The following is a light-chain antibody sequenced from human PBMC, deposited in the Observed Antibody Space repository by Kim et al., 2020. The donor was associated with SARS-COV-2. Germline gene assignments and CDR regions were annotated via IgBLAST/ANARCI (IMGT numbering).Light chain of an antibody. CDR2: AAS. Sequence: SVGDSVTITCRASQSISTHVHWYQQKPGKAPDLLIYAASTLQDGVPSRFIGDGSGTFFTLTINGLQPEDFATYYCQQTYTSLQITFGQRTRLEIK. J-gene: IGKJ5*01. CDR3: QQTYTSLQIT. CDR1: QSISTH. V-gene: IGKV1-39*01.